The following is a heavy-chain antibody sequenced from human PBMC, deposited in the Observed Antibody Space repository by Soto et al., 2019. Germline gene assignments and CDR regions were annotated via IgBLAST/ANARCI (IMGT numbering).Heavy chain of an antibody. J-gene: IGHJ6*02. V-gene: IGHV4-34*01. CDR2: INPSGST. D-gene: IGHD3-3*01. CDR1: GGSFSGHY. Sequence: QVQLQQWGAGLLRPSETLSLTCAVDGGSFSGHYWSWIRQPPGKGLEWIGEINPSGSTNYNPSLKSRVTISADTSRNQFPLKLSSVTAADTAVFYCARGGITMYDYALDVWGQGTTVTVSS. CDR3: ARGGITMYDYALDV.